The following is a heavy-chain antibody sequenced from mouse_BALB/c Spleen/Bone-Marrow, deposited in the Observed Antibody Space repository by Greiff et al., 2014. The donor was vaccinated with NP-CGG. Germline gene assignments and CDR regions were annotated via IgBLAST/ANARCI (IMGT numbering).Heavy chain of an antibody. CDR2: INPSNGGT. CDR1: GYTFTSYY. Sequence: LVESGAELVKPGASVRLSCKASGYTFTSYYMYWVKQRPGQGLEWIGEINPSNGGTNFNEKLKSKATLTVDKSSSTAYMQLSSLTSGDSAAYYCTRGRRDAMDYWGQGTPVTLSS. J-gene: IGHJ4*01. CDR3: TRGRRDAMDY. V-gene: IGHV1S81*02.